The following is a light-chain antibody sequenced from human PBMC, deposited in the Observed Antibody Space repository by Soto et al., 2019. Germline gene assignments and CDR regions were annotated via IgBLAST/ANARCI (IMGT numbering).Light chain of an antibody. CDR2: GAS. Sequence: EMVMTQSPATLSVSPGERVTLSFSASQSVSSNLAWYQQKPGQAPRLLIYGASTRATGIPARFSGSGSGIAFTLTISSLQSEDFAVYYCQQYTNWPPYTFGQGTKLEIK. J-gene: IGKJ2*01. CDR1: QSVSSN. V-gene: IGKV3-15*01. CDR3: QQYTNWPPYT.